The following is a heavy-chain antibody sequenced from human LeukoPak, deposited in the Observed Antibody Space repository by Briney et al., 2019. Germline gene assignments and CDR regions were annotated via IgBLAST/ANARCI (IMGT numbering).Heavy chain of an antibody. Sequence: SETLSLTCSVSGGSTSSYYWSWIRQPPGKGLEWIGYIYYSGSTWSTIYNPSLKSRVTISVDTSKNQVSLKLSSVTAADTAVYYCARDPFPLHSSGPHWGQGTLATVSS. CDR1: GGSTSSYY. J-gene: IGHJ4*02. D-gene: IGHD6-25*01. V-gene: IGHV4-59*01. CDR2: IYYSGSTWST. CDR3: ARDPFPLHSSGPH.